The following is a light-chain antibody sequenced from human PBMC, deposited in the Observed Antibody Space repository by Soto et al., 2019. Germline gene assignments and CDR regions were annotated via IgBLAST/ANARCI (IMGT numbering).Light chain of an antibody. V-gene: IGKV3-20*01. CDR3: PNYGSSPLMT. CDR1: QSVSSSY. CDR2: GAS. J-gene: IGKJ1*01. Sequence: EIVLTRSPGTLSLSPGEIATLSCRASQSVSSSYLAWYRQKPGQAPRLLIYGASSRATGIPDRFSGSGSGTDFTLTISRLEPEDFAVYYCPNYGSSPLMTFGQGINVEIK.